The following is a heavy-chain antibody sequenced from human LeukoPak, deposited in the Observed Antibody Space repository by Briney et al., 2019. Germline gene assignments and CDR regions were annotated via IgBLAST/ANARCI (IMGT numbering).Heavy chain of an antibody. D-gene: IGHD2-21*01. CDR3: ASSSLVVVVTYGFDI. CDR1: NGPITTTKW. V-gene: IGHV4-4*02. J-gene: IGHJ3*02. CDR2: ISHTGST. Sequence: SGTLSLTCTVSNGPITTTKWWSWVRQLPGKGLEWIREISHTGSTNYNPSFNSRVTMSVDKSKNQFSLNLKSVTAADTALYYCASSSLVVVVTYGFDIWGRGTAVTVSS.